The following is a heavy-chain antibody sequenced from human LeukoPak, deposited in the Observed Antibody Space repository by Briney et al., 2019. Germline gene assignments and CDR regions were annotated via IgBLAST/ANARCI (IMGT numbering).Heavy chain of an antibody. CDR2: IYPGDSDT. CDR1: GYSFSIYW. CDR3: ARTYCSSGSCYLGYWYFDL. D-gene: IGHD2-15*01. Sequence: GESLKISCKGSGYSFSIYWIGWVRQMPGKGLGWMGIIYPGDSDTRYSTSFQGQVTISADKSISTAYLQWTSLKASDTAMYYCARTYCSSGSCYLGYWYFDLWGRGTLVTVSS. V-gene: IGHV5-51*01. J-gene: IGHJ2*01.